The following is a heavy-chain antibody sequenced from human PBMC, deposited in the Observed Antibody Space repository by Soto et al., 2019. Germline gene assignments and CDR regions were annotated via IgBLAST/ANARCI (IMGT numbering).Heavy chain of an antibody. J-gene: IGHJ4*02. CDR3: GTRVRGLLSFGQSPRPGDD. CDR1: GGSFSGYY. CDR2: STHIGNT. Sequence: QVQLQQWGAGLLKPSETLSLTCAVYGGSFSGYYWSWIRQPPGMGLEWIGASTHIGNTNYNPALRSRVTISLDTSKNQFSLSLSAVTAADKAVYYWGTRVRGLLSFGQSPRPGDDGGQGTLVTASS. D-gene: IGHD3-10*01. V-gene: IGHV4-34*01.